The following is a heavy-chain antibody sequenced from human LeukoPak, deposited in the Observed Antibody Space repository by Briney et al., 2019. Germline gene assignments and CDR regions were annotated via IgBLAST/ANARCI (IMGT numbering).Heavy chain of an antibody. CDR1: GFTFSSYW. V-gene: IGHV3-7*01. J-gene: IGHJ6*03. D-gene: IGHD3-16*01. CDR2: IKQDGTEK. CDR3: GGSQGARDV. Sequence: GGSLRLSCAASGFTFSSYWMVWVRQVPGKGLEWVASIKQDGTEKYYVDSMKGQFAISRDNAKNSLYLQMNSLRAEDTAVYYCGGSQGARDVGGKGTTVPVS.